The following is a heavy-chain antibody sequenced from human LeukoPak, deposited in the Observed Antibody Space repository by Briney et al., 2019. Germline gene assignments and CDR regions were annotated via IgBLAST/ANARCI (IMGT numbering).Heavy chain of an antibody. CDR2: INHSGST. CDR1: SGSFSGYY. D-gene: IGHD3-3*01. J-gene: IGHJ4*02. V-gene: IGHV4-34*01. CDR3: ARGGLRFLEWSIDY. Sequence: SETLSLTCAVYSGSFSGYYWSWIRQPPGKGLEWIGEINHSGSTNYNPSLKSRVTISVDTSKDQFSLKLSSVTAADTAVYYCARGGLRFLEWSIDYWGQGTLVTVSS.